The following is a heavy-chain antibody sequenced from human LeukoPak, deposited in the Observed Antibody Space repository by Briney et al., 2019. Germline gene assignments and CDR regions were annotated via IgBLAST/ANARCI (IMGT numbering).Heavy chain of an antibody. D-gene: IGHD6-19*01. J-gene: IGHJ4*02. CDR3: AKDVVVAGPTLGDY. CDR1: GFTVSSNY. Sequence: PGGSLRLSCAASGFTVSSNYVSWVRQAPGKGLEWVSGISWNSGSIGYADSVKGRFTISRDNAKNSLYLQMNSLRTEDTALYYCAKDVVVAGPTLGDYWGQGTLVTVSS. V-gene: IGHV3-9*01. CDR2: ISWNSGSI.